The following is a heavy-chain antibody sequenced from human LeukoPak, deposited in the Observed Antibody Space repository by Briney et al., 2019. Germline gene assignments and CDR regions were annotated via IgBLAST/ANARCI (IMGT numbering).Heavy chain of an antibody. Sequence: ASVKVSCKASGGTFSSYAISWVRQAPGQGLEWMGGIIPIFGTANYAQKFQGRVTITTDESTSTAYMELSSLRSEDTAMYYCARGRLNGNVDFWGQGTLVTVSS. CDR3: ARGRLNGNVDF. J-gene: IGHJ4*02. D-gene: IGHD1-20*01. V-gene: IGHV1-69*05. CDR1: GGTFSSYA. CDR2: IIPIFGTA.